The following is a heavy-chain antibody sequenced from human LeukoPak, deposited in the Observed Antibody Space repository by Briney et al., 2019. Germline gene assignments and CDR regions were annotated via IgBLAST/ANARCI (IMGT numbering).Heavy chain of an antibody. D-gene: IGHD6-19*01. CDR2: ISYNGSQT. J-gene: IGHJ4*02. CDR1: GXTFSIYA. V-gene: IGHV3-64*01. CDR3: VRDRGGSGWYYFDY. Sequence: GGSLRLSCAASGXTFSIYAMHWVRQGPGKGLEHVSGISYNGSQTYYGNSVKDRFTISRDNAKNTVYLQMASLRVDDMAVYYCVRDRGGSGWYYFDYWGQGILVTVSS.